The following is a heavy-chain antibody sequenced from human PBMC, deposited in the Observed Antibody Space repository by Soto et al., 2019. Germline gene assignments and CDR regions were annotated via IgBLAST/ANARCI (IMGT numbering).Heavy chain of an antibody. D-gene: IGHD3-22*01. CDR3: ARSESEYYYDSSGYGY. CDR2: ISSSSSTI. CDR1: GFTFSSDS. V-gene: IGHV3-48*02. J-gene: IGHJ4*02. Sequence: EVQLVESGGGLVQPGGSLRLSCAASGFTFSSDSMNWVRQAPGKGLEWVSYISSSSSTIYYADSMKGRITISRDNAKNSLYLQMNSLRDEDTAVYYCARSESEYYYDSSGYGYWGQGTLVTVSS.